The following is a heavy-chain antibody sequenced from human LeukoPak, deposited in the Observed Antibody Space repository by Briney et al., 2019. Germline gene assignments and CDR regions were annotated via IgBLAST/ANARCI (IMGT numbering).Heavy chain of an antibody. Sequence: ASVKVSCKASGYTFTSYAMHWVRQAPGQRLEWMGWINAGNGNTKYSQEFQGRVTITRDTSASTVYMELSSLRSEDTAVYYCARDYYDSSEGAKRYNWFDPWGQGTLVTVSS. CDR1: GYTFTSYA. V-gene: IGHV1-3*03. D-gene: IGHD3-22*01. CDR3: ARDYYDSSEGAKRYNWFDP. CDR2: INAGNGNT. J-gene: IGHJ5*02.